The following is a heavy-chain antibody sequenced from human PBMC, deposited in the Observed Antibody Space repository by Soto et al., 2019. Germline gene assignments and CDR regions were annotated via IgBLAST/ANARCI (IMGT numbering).Heavy chain of an antibody. D-gene: IGHD3-10*01. CDR1: GYSFTSYG. CDR3: ARDTCRGEYDY. CDR2: INVYNGNT. Sequence: QVQLVQSGAEVKKPGASVKVSCKATGYSFTSYGISWVRQAPGQGLEWMGWINVYNGNTNYAQNLQGRVTMTTDTSTSTAYLDLRSLRSDDTAVYFCARDTCRGEYDYWGQGTLVTVSS. J-gene: IGHJ4*02. V-gene: IGHV1-18*01.